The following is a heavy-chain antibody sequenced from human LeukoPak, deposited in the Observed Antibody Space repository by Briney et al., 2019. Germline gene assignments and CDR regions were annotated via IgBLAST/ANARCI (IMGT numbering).Heavy chain of an antibody. D-gene: IGHD6-13*01. CDR3: AREIGSSWYKGYYYYGMDV. J-gene: IGHJ6*02. Sequence: GGSLRLSCAASGFTVSSNYMSWVRQAPGKGLEWVSVIYSGGSTYYADSVKGRFTISRDNSKNTLYLQMNSLRAEETAVYYCAREIGSSWYKGYYYYGMDVWGQGTTVTVSS. V-gene: IGHV3-66*01. CDR2: IYSGGST. CDR1: GFTVSSNY.